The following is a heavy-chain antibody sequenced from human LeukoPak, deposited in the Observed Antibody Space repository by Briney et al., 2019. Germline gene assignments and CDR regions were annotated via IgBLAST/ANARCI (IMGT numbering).Heavy chain of an antibody. CDR3: ARDRSISAAGDTY. V-gene: IGHV3-74*01. J-gene: IGHJ4*02. Sequence: PGGSLRLSCAASGFSFSSSWMNWVRQAPGKGLVWVSRMNSDGSITTYADSVKDRFTISRDNANNTLALQLNSLRAEDMAVYDCARDRSISAAGDTYWGQGTLVTVSS. CDR1: GFSFSSSW. D-gene: IGHD6-13*01. CDR2: MNSDGSIT.